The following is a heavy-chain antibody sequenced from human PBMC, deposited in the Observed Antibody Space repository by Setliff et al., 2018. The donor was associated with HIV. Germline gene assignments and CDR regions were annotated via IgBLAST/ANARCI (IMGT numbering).Heavy chain of an antibody. Sequence: SETLSLTCTVSGGSVSSGSYYWGWIRQSPGKGLEWIGNIYHTGRSYYNPSLNERATISLDTSNNQFSLKLSSVTAADTAVYYCARGGRYNFWSGYYSGSPENYYFDYWGQGTLVTVSS. CDR1: GGSVSSGSYY. CDR2: IYHTGRS. J-gene: IGHJ4*02. CDR3: ARGGRYNFWSGYYSGSPENYYFDY. V-gene: IGHV4-39*07. D-gene: IGHD3-3*01.